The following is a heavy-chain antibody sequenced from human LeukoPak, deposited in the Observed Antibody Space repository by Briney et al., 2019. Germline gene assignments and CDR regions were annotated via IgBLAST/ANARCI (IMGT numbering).Heavy chain of an antibody. J-gene: IGHJ5*02. D-gene: IGHD6-6*01. CDR2: ISSSSSYI. Sequence: GGSLRLSCAASGFTFSSYSMNWVRQAPGKGLEWVSSISSSSSYIYYADSVKGRFTISRDNAQNSLYLQMNSLRAEDTAVYYCARDSYTSSSGWFDPWGQGTLVTVSS. V-gene: IGHV3-21*01. CDR3: ARDSYTSSSGWFDP. CDR1: GFTFSSYS.